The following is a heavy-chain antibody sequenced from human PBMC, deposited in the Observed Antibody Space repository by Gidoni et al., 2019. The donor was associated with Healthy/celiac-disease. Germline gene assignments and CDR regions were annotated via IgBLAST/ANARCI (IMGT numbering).Heavy chain of an antibody. Sequence: QVQLQASGPGLVKPSPTLSLTCTVSGGSISSGSYYWRWIRQPAGKGLEWIGRIYTSGSTHDNPALKSRVTMSVDTSKNQFSLKLSSVTAADTAVYYCAGGLDYWGQGTLVTVSS. CDR2: IYTSGST. V-gene: IGHV4-61*02. CDR3: AGGLDY. CDR1: GGSISSGSYY. D-gene: IGHD3-16*01. J-gene: IGHJ4*02.